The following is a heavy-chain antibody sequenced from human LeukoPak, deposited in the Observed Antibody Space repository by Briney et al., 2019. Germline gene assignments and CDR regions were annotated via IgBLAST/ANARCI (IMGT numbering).Heavy chain of an antibody. J-gene: IGHJ4*02. D-gene: IGHD1-1*01. Sequence: PGGSLRLSCAASGFTFSDHYMDWVRQAPGKGLEWVSSITSGRSYIFYADSLKGRFTISRDNARNSLYLQMNSLRAEDTAVYYCARLIKTATGLGFDYWGQGTLVTVSS. CDR1: GFTFSDHY. CDR2: ITSGRSYI. V-gene: IGHV3-21*01. CDR3: ARLIKTATGLGFDY.